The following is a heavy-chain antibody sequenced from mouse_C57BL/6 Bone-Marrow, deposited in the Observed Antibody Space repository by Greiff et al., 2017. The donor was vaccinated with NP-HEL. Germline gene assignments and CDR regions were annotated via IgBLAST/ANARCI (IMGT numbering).Heavy chain of an antibody. Sequence: QVQLQQPGAELVKPGASVKMSCKASGYTFTSYWITWVKQRPGQGLEWIGDIYPGSGSTNYNEKFKSKATLTVDTSSSTAYMQLSSLTSEDSAVYYCAREGFIHYYGSSYPAWFAYWGQGTLVTVSA. V-gene: IGHV1-55*01. D-gene: IGHD1-1*01. J-gene: IGHJ3*01. CDR3: AREGFIHYYGSSYPAWFAY. CDR1: GYTFTSYW. CDR2: IYPGSGST.